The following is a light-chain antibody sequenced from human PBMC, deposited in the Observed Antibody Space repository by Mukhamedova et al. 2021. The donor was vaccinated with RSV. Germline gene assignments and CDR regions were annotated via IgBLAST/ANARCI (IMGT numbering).Light chain of an antibody. V-gene: IGKV1-39*01. Sequence: GKAPKLLIYAASSLQGGVPSRFSGRGSETDFTLTISSLQPEDFAIYYCQQSNSTPWTFGQGTKVEVK. CDR2: AAS. CDR3: QQSNSTPWT. J-gene: IGKJ1*01.